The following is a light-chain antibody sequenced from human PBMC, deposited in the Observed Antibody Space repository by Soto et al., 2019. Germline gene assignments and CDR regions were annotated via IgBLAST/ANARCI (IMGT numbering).Light chain of an antibody. Sequence: QSVLTQPPSASGTPGQRVTISCSGSSSNIGSNFVYWYQQLPGTAPKLLIYRNTQRPSGVPDRFSGSKSGTSASLAISGLRSEEEADYYCAAWDDSLSANWVFGGGTQLTVL. CDR1: SSNIGSNF. V-gene: IGLV1-47*01. J-gene: IGLJ3*02. CDR3: AAWDDSLSANWV. CDR2: RNT.